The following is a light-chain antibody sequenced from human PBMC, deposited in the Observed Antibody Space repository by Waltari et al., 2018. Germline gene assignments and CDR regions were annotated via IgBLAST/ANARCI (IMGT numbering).Light chain of an antibody. V-gene: IGLV2-14*03. Sequence: QSALTQPASVSGSPGQSITISCTETSSDVGDYKYVSWYQQHPGKLPKLMIYDVSKRPSGVSNRFSGSKSGNTASLTISGLQAEDEAEYFCSSYTSTYLFGTATKVTVL. J-gene: IGLJ1*01. CDR1: SSDVGDYKY. CDR3: SSYTSTYL. CDR2: DVS.